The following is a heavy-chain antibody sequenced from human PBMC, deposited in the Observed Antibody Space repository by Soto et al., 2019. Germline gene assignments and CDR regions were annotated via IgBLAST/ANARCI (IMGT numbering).Heavy chain of an antibody. CDR2: IWYDGSNK. Sequence: GGSLRLSCAASGFTFSSYGMHWVRQAPGKGLEWVAVIWYDGSNKYYADSVKGRFTISRDNSKNTLYLQMNSLRAEDTAVYYCARDTYTSYSGYDLRGPVPVVDVWGKGTTVTVSS. J-gene: IGHJ6*04. CDR3: ARDTYTSYSGYDLRGPVPVVDV. D-gene: IGHD5-12*01. CDR1: GFTFSSYG. V-gene: IGHV3-33*01.